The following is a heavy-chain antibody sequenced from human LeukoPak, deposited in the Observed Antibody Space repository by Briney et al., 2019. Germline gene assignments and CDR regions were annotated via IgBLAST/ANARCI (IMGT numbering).Heavy chain of an antibody. V-gene: IGHV3-53*01. CDR3: ARAPHYYGSVEGFYYYYMDV. CDR2: IYSGGST. Sequence: GGSLRLSCAASGFTVSSNYMSWVRQAPGKGLEWVSVIYSGGSTHYADSVKGRFTISRDNSKNTLYLQMNSLRAEDTAVYYCARAPHYYGSVEGFYYYYMDVWGKGTTVTVSS. CDR1: GFTVSSNY. D-gene: IGHD3-10*01. J-gene: IGHJ6*03.